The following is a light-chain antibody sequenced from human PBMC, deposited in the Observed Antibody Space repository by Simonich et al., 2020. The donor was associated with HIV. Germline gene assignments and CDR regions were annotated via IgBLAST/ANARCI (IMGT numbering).Light chain of an antibody. CDR1: QSLLHSVGNNY. CDR3: MQAVQRKFT. V-gene: IGKV2-28*01. J-gene: IGKJ3*01. CDR2: LGA. Sequence: DIVMTQSPLSLPVTPGESASISCRSSQSLLHSVGNNYLDWYLQKPGQSPQLLIYLGANRASGVPDRFSGSGSGTDFTLKISRVEADDVGVYYCMQAVQRKFTFGPGTKVDIK.